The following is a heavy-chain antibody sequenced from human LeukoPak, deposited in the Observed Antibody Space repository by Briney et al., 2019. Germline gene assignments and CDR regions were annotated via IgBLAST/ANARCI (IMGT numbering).Heavy chain of an antibody. CDR1: GFTFSNYA. V-gene: IGHV3-30-3*01. CDR3: ARDWYYDSSGCFDY. J-gene: IGHJ4*02. Sequence: GGSLRLSCAASGFTFSNYAMHWVRQAPGKGLEWVTFISYDGSNKYYADSVKGRFTISRGNSKNTLFLQMNSLRAEDTALYYCARDWYYDSSGCFDYWGQGTLVTVSP. CDR2: ISYDGSNK. D-gene: IGHD3-22*01.